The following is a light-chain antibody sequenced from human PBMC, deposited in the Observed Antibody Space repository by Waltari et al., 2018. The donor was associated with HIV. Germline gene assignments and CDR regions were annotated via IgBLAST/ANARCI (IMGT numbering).Light chain of an antibody. Sequence: QSALTQPASVSGSPGQSITISCTGTSNDVGSSNYGSWHQQHPGEAPKLIIHAVSDRPSVISNRFSGSKSGNTASLTISGLQTEDEADYYCSSYTSSTTYVFGTGTRVTVL. J-gene: IGLJ1*01. CDR2: AVS. CDR1: SNDVGSSNY. CDR3: SSYTSSTTYV. V-gene: IGLV2-14*03.